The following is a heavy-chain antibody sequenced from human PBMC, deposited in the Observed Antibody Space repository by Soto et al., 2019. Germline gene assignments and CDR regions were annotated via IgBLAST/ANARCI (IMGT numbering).Heavy chain of an antibody. CDR1: GYTFTGYY. D-gene: IGHD4-17*01. J-gene: IGHJ6*02. V-gene: IGHV1-2*04. Sequence: ASVKVSCKASGYTFTGYYIHWVRQAPGQGLEWMGWINPNSGGTNYAQKFQGWVTMTRDTSISTAYMELSRLRSDDTAVYYCAIGRTRPPFYYYYGMDVWGQGTTVTVSS. CDR2: INPNSGGT. CDR3: AIGRTRPPFYYYYGMDV.